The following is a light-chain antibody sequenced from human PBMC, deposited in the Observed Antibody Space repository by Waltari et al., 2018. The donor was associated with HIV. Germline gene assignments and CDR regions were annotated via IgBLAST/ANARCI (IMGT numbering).Light chain of an antibody. CDR1: NSDLGGYNY. CDR2: EVT. J-gene: IGLJ3*02. V-gene: IGLV2-14*01. CDR3: SSYTTTSTIL. Sequence: QSALTQPASVSGSPGQSITISCPGTNSDLGGYNYVSWYQQHPGRAPKLLIYEVTHRPSGISYRFSGSKSGNTASMTISGLQAEDEADYYCSSYTTTSTILFGGGTKVTVL.